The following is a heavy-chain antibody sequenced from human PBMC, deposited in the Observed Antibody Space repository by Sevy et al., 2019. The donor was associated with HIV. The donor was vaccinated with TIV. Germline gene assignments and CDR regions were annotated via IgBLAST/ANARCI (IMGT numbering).Heavy chain of an antibody. CDR3: ARDKNHYDRSVYYDAFDI. V-gene: IGHV3-7*03. Sequence: GGSLRLSCAASGFTFSTHWMSWVRQAPGKGLEWVANIKEDGSDKNYLDSVKGRFTISRDNAKNSLYLQMNSLRAEDTAVYYCARDKNHYDRSVYYDAFDIWGQGTMVTVSS. D-gene: IGHD3-22*01. J-gene: IGHJ3*02. CDR2: IKEDGSDK. CDR1: GFTFSTHW.